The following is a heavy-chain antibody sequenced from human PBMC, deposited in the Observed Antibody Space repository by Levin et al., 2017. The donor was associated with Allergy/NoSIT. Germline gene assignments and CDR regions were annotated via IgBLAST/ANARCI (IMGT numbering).Heavy chain of an antibody. CDR3: ARDVVGSGSYPLL. Sequence: GESLKISCAASGFTFSSYGMHWVRQAPGKGLEWVAVIWYDGSNKYYADSVKGRFTISRDNSKNTLYLQMNSLRAEDTAVYYCARDVVGSGSYPLLWGQGTLVTVSS. J-gene: IGHJ4*02. V-gene: IGHV3-33*01. D-gene: IGHD3-10*01. CDR1: GFTFSSYG. CDR2: IWYDGSNK.